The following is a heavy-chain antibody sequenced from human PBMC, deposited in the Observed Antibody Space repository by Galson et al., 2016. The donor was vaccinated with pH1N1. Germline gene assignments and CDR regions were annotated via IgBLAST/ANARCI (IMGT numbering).Heavy chain of an antibody. CDR1: GFTFSSYG. Sequence: SLRLSCAASGFTFSSYGMHWVRQAPGKGLQWVADMTYDGSNAYYADSVKGRFTISRDNSKNTLYLQIYTLRPEDTAVYYCARDRDGKGLDSWGQGILVTVSS. J-gene: IGHJ4*02. CDR2: MTYDGSNA. CDR3: ARDRDGKGLDS. V-gene: IGHV3-30*03.